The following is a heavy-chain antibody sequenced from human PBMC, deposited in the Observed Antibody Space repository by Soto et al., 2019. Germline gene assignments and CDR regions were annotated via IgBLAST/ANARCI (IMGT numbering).Heavy chain of an antibody. CDR1: GFTFSNAW. V-gene: IGHV3-15*07. D-gene: IGHD3-22*01. Sequence: GGSLRLSCAASGFTFSNAWMNWVRQAPGKGLEWVGRIKSKTDGGTTDYAAPVKGRFTISRDDSKNTRYLQVNSLTTEDTAVNYCTPLSFYDSSGHPSGMDVWGQGTTDTVSS. CDR3: TPLSFYDSSGHPSGMDV. J-gene: IGHJ6*02. CDR2: IKSKTDGGTT.